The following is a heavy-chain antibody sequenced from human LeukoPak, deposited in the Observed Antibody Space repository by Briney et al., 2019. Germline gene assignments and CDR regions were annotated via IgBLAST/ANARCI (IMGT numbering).Heavy chain of an antibody. D-gene: IGHD5-24*01. CDR3: TRGPNYSASDWFDP. Sequence: ASVKVSCKASGYTFTDYYMHWVRPAPGQGLEWMGWINPNSDDTKYARKFQGRVTMTRDTSISTAYMELTRLRSDDTAAYYCTRGPNYSASDWFDPWGQGTLVTVSS. CDR2: INPNSDDT. V-gene: IGHV1-2*02. J-gene: IGHJ5*02. CDR1: GYTFTDYY.